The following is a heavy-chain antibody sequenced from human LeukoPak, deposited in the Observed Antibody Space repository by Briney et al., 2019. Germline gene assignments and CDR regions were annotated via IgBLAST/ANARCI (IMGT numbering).Heavy chain of an antibody. J-gene: IGHJ5*02. Sequence: SETLSLTCVVSGASISSGGYSWSWIRQPPGKGLEWIGCIYHSGGTHYNPSLKSRVTMPVDMSKNQISLNLNSVTAADTAVYYCARDIWGSSTWGPGTLVTVSS. CDR1: GASISSGGYS. V-gene: IGHV4-30-2*01. CDR2: IYHSGGT. D-gene: IGHD3-16*01. CDR3: ARDIWGSST.